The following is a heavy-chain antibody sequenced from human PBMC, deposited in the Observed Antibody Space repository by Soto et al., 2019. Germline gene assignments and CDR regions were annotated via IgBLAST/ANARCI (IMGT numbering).Heavy chain of an antibody. CDR3: ARHTPAISISEH. CDR2: IYYSGST. CDR1: GGSISSSSYY. J-gene: IGHJ1*01. D-gene: IGHD2-15*01. Sequence: QLQLQESGPGLVKPSETLSLTCTVSGGSISSSSYYWGWIRQPPGKGLEWIGSIYYSGSTYYNPSRKSRVTISVDTSKNQFSLKLSSVTAADTAVYYCARHTPAISISEHWGQGTLVTVSS. V-gene: IGHV4-39*01.